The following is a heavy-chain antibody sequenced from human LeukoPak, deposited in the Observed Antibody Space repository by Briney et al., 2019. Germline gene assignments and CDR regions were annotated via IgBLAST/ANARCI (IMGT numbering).Heavy chain of an antibody. V-gene: IGHV4-39*01. CDR2: IYYSGST. J-gene: IGHJ5*02. CDR3: ARTLLSTVIRQGYNWFDP. CDR1: GGSISSSSYY. Sequence: SETLSLTCTVSGGSISSSSYYWGWIRQPPGKGLEWIGSIYYSGSTYYNPSLKSRVTISVDTSKNQFSLKLSSVTAADTAVYYCARTLLSTVIRQGYNWFDPWGQGTLVTVSS. D-gene: IGHD2-2*01.